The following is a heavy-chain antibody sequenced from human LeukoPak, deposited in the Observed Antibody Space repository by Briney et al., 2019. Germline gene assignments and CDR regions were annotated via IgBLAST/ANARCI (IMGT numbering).Heavy chain of an antibody. Sequence: PGRSLRLSCAASGFTFSSYGMHWVRQAPGKGLEWVAVISYDGSNKYYADSVKGRFTISRDNSKNTLYLQMNSPRAEDTAVYYCAKAESGWETDGFDIWGQGTMVTVSS. V-gene: IGHV3-30*18. J-gene: IGHJ3*02. CDR3: AKAESGWETDGFDI. CDR2: ISYDGSNK. D-gene: IGHD6-19*01. CDR1: GFTFSSYG.